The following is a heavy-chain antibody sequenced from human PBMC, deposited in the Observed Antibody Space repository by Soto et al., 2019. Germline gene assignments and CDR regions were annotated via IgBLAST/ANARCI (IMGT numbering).Heavy chain of an antibody. Sequence: LRLSCTASGFTFSNYWMSWVRQAPGKGLERVANIGQDGSQRNYVDSVKGRFTISRDNAENSLYLQMNSLRAEDTAIYYCASARHIGPWGQGTLVTVSS. D-gene: IGHD2-21*01. V-gene: IGHV3-7*01. CDR1: GFTFSNYW. CDR2: IGQDGSQR. J-gene: IGHJ5*02. CDR3: ASARHIGP.